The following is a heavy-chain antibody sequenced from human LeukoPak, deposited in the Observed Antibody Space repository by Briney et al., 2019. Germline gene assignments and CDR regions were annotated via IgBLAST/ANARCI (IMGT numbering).Heavy chain of an antibody. CDR2: IKQDGSEK. D-gene: IGHD2-21*02. V-gene: IGHV3-7*01. J-gene: IGHJ4*02. Sequence: GGSLRLSCVASGFTFSSYWMNWVRQAPGKGLEWVANIKQDGSEKYYVDSVKGRFTISRDNAKNSLYLQMNSLRAEDTAVYYCARDRFLTFGDSIPFDYWGQGTLVTVSS. CDR1: GFTFSSYW. CDR3: ARDRFLTFGDSIPFDY.